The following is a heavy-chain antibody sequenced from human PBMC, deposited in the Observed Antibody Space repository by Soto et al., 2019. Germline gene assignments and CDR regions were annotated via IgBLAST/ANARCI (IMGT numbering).Heavy chain of an antibody. V-gene: IGHV1-69*13. D-gene: IGHD3-10*01. Sequence: GASVKVSCKASGGTFSSYAISWVRQAPGQGLEWMGGIIPIFGTANYAQKFQGRVTITADESTSTAYMELSSLRSEDTAVYYCARALPSYGSGSYIFDPWGQGTLVTVSS. CDR2: IIPIFGTA. J-gene: IGHJ5*02. CDR3: ARALPSYGSGSYIFDP. CDR1: GGTFSSYA.